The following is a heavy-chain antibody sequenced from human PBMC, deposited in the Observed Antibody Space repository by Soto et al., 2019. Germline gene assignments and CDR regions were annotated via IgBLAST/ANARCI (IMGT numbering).Heavy chain of an antibody. J-gene: IGHJ4*02. Sequence: QVQLVESGGGVVQPGRSLRLSCAASGFTFIRHAMHWVRQAPVKGLEWVAVISYDGSEKYYADSVKGRFTISRDSSKNTLYLQMDSLGPEDTAVYYCAREVGGSSPPGWGQGTLVTVFS. CDR2: ISYDGSEK. CDR3: AREVGGSSPPG. CDR1: GFTFIRHA. V-gene: IGHV3-30-3*01. D-gene: IGHD6-6*01.